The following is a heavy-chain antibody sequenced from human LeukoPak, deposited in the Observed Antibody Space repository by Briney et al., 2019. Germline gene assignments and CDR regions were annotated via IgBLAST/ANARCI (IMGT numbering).Heavy chain of an antibody. Sequence: LGGSLRLSCAASGFTFSSYAMSWVRQAPGKGLEWVSAISGSGGSTYYADSVKGRFTISRDNSKNTLYLQMNSLRAEDTAVYYCAKDRTYYDILTGYYAAYYFDYWGQGTLVTVSS. CDR1: GFTFSSYA. CDR3: AKDRTYYDILTGYYAAYYFDY. J-gene: IGHJ4*02. D-gene: IGHD3-9*01. V-gene: IGHV3-23*01. CDR2: ISGSGGST.